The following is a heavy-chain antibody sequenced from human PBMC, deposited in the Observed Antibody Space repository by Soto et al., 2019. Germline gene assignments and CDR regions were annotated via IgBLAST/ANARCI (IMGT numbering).Heavy chain of an antibody. CDR3: ARHGFGPLNGLVDG. V-gene: IGHV4-59*08. CDR1: GDSLTNYY. Sequence: SETLSLTCTVSGDSLTNYYCSWFRQPPGKGLEWIGYIMYSGYSAYNLSLKRRVTMSMDTSKTQFSLMLESVTATDTAVYYCARHGFGPLNGLVDGWGQGTKVTVSS. CDR2: IMYSGYS. J-gene: IGHJ6*02. D-gene: IGHD3-10*01.